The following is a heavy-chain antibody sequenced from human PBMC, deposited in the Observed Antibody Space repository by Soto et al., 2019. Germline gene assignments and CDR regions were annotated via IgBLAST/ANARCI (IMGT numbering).Heavy chain of an antibody. Sequence: PGESLKISCKGSEYSFTNYWIAWVRQRPGGGLDYRGGIYADDSDARYNPSFRGQVTISVDKSISTAYLQWSSLKASDTALYYCATYPRSGYISGYYFDYWRQGTLVTVSS. V-gene: IGHV5-51*01. D-gene: IGHD5-12*01. CDR3: ATYPRSGYISGYYFDY. J-gene: IGHJ4*02. CDR2: IYADDSDA. CDR1: EYSFTNYW.